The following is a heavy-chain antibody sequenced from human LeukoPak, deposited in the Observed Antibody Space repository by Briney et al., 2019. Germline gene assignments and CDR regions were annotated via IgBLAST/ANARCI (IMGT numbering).Heavy chain of an antibody. D-gene: IGHD3-22*01. Sequence: GGSLRLSCAASGFTFNSYAMSWVRQAPGKGLEWVAVISYDGSNKYYADSVKGRFTISRDNSKNTLYLQMNSLRAEDTAVYYCAKDRDSSGLHYWGQGTLVTVSS. CDR3: AKDRDSSGLHY. CDR1: GFTFNSYA. CDR2: ISYDGSNK. V-gene: IGHV3-30*18. J-gene: IGHJ4*02.